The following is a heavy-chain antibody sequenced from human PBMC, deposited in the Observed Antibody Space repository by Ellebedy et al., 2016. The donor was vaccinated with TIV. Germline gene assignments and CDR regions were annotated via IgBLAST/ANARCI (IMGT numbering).Heavy chain of an antibody. CDR2: IIPIFGTA. Sequence: SVKVSCXASGGTFSSYAISWVRQAPGQGLEWMGGIIPIFGTANYAQKFQGRVTITADKSTSTAYMELSSLRSEDTAVYYCAGGSSWHEAFDIWGQGTMVTVSS. V-gene: IGHV1-69*06. CDR3: AGGSSWHEAFDI. D-gene: IGHD2-15*01. CDR1: GGTFSSYA. J-gene: IGHJ3*02.